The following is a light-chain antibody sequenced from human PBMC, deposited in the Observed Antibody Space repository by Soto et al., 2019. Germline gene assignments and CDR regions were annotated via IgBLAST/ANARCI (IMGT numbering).Light chain of an antibody. Sequence: DIQVTQSPSSLSASVGDRVTISCRASQSISTYLNWYQHKPGKAPKLLIHAASSLRSGVPSRFSGSGSGTDFTLTISSLQPEDFATYYCQQSHSTPYTFGQGTKVDIK. V-gene: IGKV1-39*01. CDR2: AAS. CDR3: QQSHSTPYT. J-gene: IGKJ2*01. CDR1: QSISTY.